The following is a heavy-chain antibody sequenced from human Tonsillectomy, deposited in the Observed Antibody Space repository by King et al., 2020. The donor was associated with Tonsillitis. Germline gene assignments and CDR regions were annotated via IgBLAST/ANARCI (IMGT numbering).Heavy chain of an antibody. J-gene: IGHJ4*02. Sequence: VQLQESGPGLVKPSETLSLTCTVSGGSVSSGSYYWSWVRQPPGKGLEWIGYIYYSGSTHYNPSLKSRVTISVDTSKNQFSLKLSSVTAADTAVYYCARGLLGAAKFDYWSQGTLVTVSS. CDR2: IYYSGST. CDR3: ARGLLGAAKFDY. CDR1: GGSVSSGSYY. V-gene: IGHV4-61*01. D-gene: IGHD1-26*01.